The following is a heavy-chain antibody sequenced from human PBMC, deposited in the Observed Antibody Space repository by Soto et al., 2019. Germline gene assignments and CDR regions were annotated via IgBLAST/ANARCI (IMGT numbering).Heavy chain of an antibody. D-gene: IGHD2-2*01. Sequence: SETLSLTCAVYGGSFSGYYWSWIRQPPGKGLEWIGEINHSGSTNYNPSLKSRVTISVDTSKNQFSLKLSSVTAADTAVYYCARGIPKPPYIVVVPAATGNDYWGQGTLVTVSS. CDR1: GGSFSGYY. J-gene: IGHJ4*02. CDR3: ARGIPKPPYIVVVPAATGNDY. V-gene: IGHV4-34*01. CDR2: INHSGST.